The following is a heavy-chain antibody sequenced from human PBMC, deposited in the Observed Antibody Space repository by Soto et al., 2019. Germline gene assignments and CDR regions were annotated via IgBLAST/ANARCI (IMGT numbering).Heavy chain of an antibody. CDR1: GYTFTSYG. D-gene: IGHD3-22*01. J-gene: IGHJ4*02. V-gene: IGHV1-18*04. CDR2: ISAYNGNT. CDR3: AREYYDSSGYYYVRGPFDY. Sequence: ASVKVSCKASGYTFTSYGISWVRQAPGQGLEWMGWISAYNGNTNYAQKLQGRVTMTTDTSTSTAYMELRSLRSDDTAVYYCAREYYDSSGYYYVRGPFDYWGQGTLGTVSS.